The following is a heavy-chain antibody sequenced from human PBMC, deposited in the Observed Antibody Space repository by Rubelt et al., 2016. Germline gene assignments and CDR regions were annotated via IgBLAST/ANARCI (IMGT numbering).Heavy chain of an antibody. CDR3: ARDLPPFRRYNWNFPLDY. D-gene: IGHD1-7*01. Sequence: QVQLVQSGAEVKKPGASVKVSCKASGYTFTSYGISWVRQAPGQGLEWMGWISAYNGNTNYAQKRQGSVTITTDTSTSTAYMELSSLRSDDTAVYYCARDLPPFRRYNWNFPLDYWGQGTLVTVSS. V-gene: IGHV1-18*01. J-gene: IGHJ4*02. CDR1: GYTFTSYG. CDR2: ISAYNGNT.